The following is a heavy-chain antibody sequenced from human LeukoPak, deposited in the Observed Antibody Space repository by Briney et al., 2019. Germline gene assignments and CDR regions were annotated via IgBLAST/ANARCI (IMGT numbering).Heavy chain of an antibody. Sequence: GESLKISCKGSGYSFTSYWIGWVRQMPGKGLEWMGIIYPGDSDTRYSPTFQGQVTISADKSISTAYLQWSSLKASDAAMYYCARHGYYGSGSSHAFDIWGQGTVVTVSS. CDR3: ARHGYYGSGSSHAFDI. D-gene: IGHD3-10*01. V-gene: IGHV5-51*01. CDR1: GYSFTSYW. CDR2: IYPGDSDT. J-gene: IGHJ3*02.